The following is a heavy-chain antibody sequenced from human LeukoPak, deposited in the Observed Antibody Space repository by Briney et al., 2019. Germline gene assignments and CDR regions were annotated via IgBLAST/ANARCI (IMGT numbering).Heavy chain of an antibody. CDR1: GYTFTGYY. V-gene: IGHV1-2*02. CDR2: INPHSGGT. Sequence: GASVKVSCKASGYTFTGYYIHWVRQAPGQGLEWMGWINPHSGGTNSAQRFQGRVTMTRDTSISTAYMELSSLTSDDTAVYYCARDDLEIYWMALWGLGTLVTVSS. CDR3: ARDDLEIYWMAL. D-gene: IGHD5-24*01. J-gene: IGHJ1*01.